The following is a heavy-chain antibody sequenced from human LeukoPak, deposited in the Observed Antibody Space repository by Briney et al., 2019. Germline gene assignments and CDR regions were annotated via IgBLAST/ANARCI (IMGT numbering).Heavy chain of an antibody. V-gene: IGHV4-59*01. CDR1: GGSFSGYY. J-gene: IGHJ2*01. Sequence: KASETLSLTCAVYGGSFSGYYWSWVRQPPGEGLECIGYIYSSGSTNYNPSLKSRVTISVDASNNQFSLKLTSVTAADTAVYYCARGSKGSSWPGGYFDLWGRGTLVTVSS. D-gene: IGHD6-13*01. CDR2: IYSSGST. CDR3: ARGSKGSSWPGGYFDL.